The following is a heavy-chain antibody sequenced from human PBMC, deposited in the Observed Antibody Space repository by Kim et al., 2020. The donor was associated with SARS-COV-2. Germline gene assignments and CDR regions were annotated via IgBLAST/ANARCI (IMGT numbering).Heavy chain of an antibody. D-gene: IGHD1-26*01. Sequence: SETLSLTCAVSGASVINNSCHWGWIRQSPGNGREWIGSISYRGDTYYSPSLKSRLTISVHISKRQFSLKLRSLTASDAAVYYCVRHSGDFDDLSDYWGQGNVVTVSS. CDR1: GASVINNSCH. J-gene: IGHJ4*02. CDR2: ISYRGDT. CDR3: VRHSGDFDDLSDY. V-gene: IGHV4-39*01.